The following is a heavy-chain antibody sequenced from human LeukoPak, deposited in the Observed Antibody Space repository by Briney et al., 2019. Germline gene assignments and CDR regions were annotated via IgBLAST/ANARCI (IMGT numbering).Heavy chain of an antibody. D-gene: IGHD3-10*01. Sequence: GGSLRLSCAASGFTFSSYAMSWVRQAPGKGLEWVSAISGSGGSTYYADSVKGRFTISRDNSKNTLYLQMNCLRAEDTAVYYCAKDPFLWFGDHNFDYWGQGTLVTVSS. CDR1: GFTFSSYA. CDR3: AKDPFLWFGDHNFDY. CDR2: ISGSGGST. J-gene: IGHJ4*02. V-gene: IGHV3-23*01.